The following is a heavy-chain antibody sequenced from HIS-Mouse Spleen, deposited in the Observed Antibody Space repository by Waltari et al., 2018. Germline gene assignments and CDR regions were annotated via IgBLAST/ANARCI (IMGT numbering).Heavy chain of an antibody. CDR1: GFTFSSYW. CDR3: ARVNKKDYFDY. J-gene: IGHJ4*02. V-gene: IGHV3-7*01. CDR2: IKQDGSEK. Sequence: EVQLVESGGGLVQPGGSLRLSCAASGFTFSSYWMSCVRQAPGKGLEWVANIKQDGSEKYYVDSVKGRFTISRDNAKNSLYLQMNSLRAEDTAVYYCARVNKKDYFDYWGQGTLVTVSS.